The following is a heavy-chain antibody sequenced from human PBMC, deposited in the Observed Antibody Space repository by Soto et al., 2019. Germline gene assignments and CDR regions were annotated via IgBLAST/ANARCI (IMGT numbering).Heavy chain of an antibody. CDR3: AKEQWLVPFQYFDY. Sequence: EVQLLESGGGLVQPGGSLRLSCAASGFTFSSYAMSWVRQAPGKGLEWVSAISGSGGSTYYADSVKGRFTISRDNSKNPRYLQMNSLRAENTAVYYCAKEQWLVPFQYFDYWGQGTLVTVSS. CDR2: ISGSGGST. D-gene: IGHD6-19*01. V-gene: IGHV3-23*01. J-gene: IGHJ4*02. CDR1: GFTFSSYA.